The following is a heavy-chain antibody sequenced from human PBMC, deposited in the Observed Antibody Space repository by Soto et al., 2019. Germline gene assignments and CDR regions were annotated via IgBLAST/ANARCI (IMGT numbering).Heavy chain of an antibody. CDR3: ARANRYCSGGSCYSDY. D-gene: IGHD2-15*01. CDR2: INAGNGNT. Sequence: ASVKVSCKASGYTFTSYAMHWVRQAPGQRLEWMGWINAGNGNTKYSRKFQGRVTITRDTSASTAYMELSSLRSEDTAVYYCARANRYCSGGSCYSDYWGQGTLVTVSS. J-gene: IGHJ4*02. V-gene: IGHV1-3*01. CDR1: GYTFTSYA.